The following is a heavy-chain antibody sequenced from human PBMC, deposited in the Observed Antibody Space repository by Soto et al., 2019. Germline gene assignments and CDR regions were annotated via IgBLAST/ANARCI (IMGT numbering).Heavy chain of an antibody. Sequence: PGESLKISCKGSGYSFTSYWIGWVRQMPGKGLEWMGIIYPGDSDTRYSPSFQGQVTISADKSISTAYLQWSSLKASDTAMYYCARLWENYYDSRGYDDAFDIWGQGTMVTVSS. J-gene: IGHJ3*02. D-gene: IGHD3-22*01. V-gene: IGHV5-51*01. CDR1: GYSFTSYW. CDR2: IYPGDSDT. CDR3: ARLWENYYDSRGYDDAFDI.